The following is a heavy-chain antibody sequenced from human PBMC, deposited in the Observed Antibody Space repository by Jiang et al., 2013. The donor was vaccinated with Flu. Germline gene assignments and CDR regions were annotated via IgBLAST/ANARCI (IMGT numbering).Heavy chain of an antibody. V-gene: IGHV5-51*01. CDR2: IYPGDSDT. CDR3: AKSYCSGGSCYFDY. D-gene: IGHD2-15*01. J-gene: IGHJ4*02. Sequence: SLKISCKGAGYSFTSYWIAWVRQMPGKGLEWMGNIYPGDSDTIYSPSFEGQVTISADKSISIAYLHWSSLKASDTAMFYCAKSYCSGGSCYFDYWGQGTLVTVSS. CDR1: GYSFTSYW.